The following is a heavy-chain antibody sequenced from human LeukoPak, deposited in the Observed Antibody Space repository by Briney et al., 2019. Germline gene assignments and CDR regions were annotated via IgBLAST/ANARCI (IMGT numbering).Heavy chain of an antibody. Sequence: SETLSLTCTVSGVSINISSYYWGWIRQPPGKGLEWIGTVYYSGSSYYDPSLKSRVTLSVDMSKNHFSLNLSSATAADTAVYYCAAWYYYDISEWGQGTLVTVSS. CDR3: AAWYYYDISE. V-gene: IGHV4-39*02. J-gene: IGHJ4*02. D-gene: IGHD3-22*01. CDR1: GVSINISSYY. CDR2: VYYSGSS.